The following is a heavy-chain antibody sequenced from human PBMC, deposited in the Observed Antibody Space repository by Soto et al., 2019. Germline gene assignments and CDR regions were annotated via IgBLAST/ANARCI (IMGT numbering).Heavy chain of an antibody. CDR3: AKNGQPPYYYYGMDV. J-gene: IGHJ6*02. V-gene: IGHV1-18*01. D-gene: IGHD2-8*01. CDR2: ISGYNGDT. CDR1: GYTFPRYG. Sequence: QGQLVQSGAEVKKPGASVKVSCKASGYTFPRYGISWVRQAPGQGLEWMGWISGYNGDTNYAQKFQGRVTMTVDTSTTTAFMELTSLTSDDRAVYYCAKNGQPPYYYYGMDVWGQGTTVTVSS.